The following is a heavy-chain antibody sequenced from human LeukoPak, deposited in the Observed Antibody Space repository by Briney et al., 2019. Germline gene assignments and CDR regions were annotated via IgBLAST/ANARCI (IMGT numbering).Heavy chain of an antibody. Sequence: GGSLRLSCAASGFTFDSNSMNWVRQAPGMGLEWLSYISSSSNTIYYADSVKGRFTVSRDNAKNSLFLQMNGLRAEDTAVYYCATYSSSWFNYYFDYWGQGTLVTVFS. D-gene: IGHD6-13*01. J-gene: IGHJ4*02. CDR1: GFTFDSNS. CDR3: ATYSSSWFNYYFDY. CDR2: ISSSSNTI. V-gene: IGHV3-48*04.